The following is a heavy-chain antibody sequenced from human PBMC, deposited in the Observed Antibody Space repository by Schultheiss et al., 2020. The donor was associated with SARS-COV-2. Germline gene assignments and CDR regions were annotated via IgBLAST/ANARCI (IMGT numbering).Heavy chain of an antibody. D-gene: IGHD5-18*01. CDR2: ISAYNGNT. Sequence: ASVKVSCKASGYTFTSYGISWVRQAPGQGLEWMGWISAYNGNTNYAQKFQGRVTITADESTSTAYMELSSLRSEDTAVYYCARDSRRGYFTSRGINWFDPWGQGTLVTVSS. V-gene: IGHV1-18*01. J-gene: IGHJ5*02. CDR3: ARDSRRGYFTSRGINWFDP. CDR1: GYTFTSYG.